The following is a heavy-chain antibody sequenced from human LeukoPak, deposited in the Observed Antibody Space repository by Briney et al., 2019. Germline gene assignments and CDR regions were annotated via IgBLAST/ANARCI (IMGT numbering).Heavy chain of an antibody. J-gene: IGHJ4*02. CDR2: MNPNSGST. CDR1: GYTFTSYD. CDR3: ARAPVSRIAARPRWYYFDY. V-gene: IGHV1-8*03. Sequence: GASVKVSCKASGYTFTSYDINWVRQATGQGLEWMGWMNPNSGSTGYAQKFQGRVTITRNTSISTAYMELSSLRSEDTAVYYCARAPVSRIAARPRWYYFDYWGQGTLVTVSS. D-gene: IGHD6-6*01.